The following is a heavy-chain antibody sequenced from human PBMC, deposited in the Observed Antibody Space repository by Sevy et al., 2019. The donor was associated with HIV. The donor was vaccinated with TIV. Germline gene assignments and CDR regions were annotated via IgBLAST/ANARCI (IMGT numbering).Heavy chain of an antibody. CDR2: IYSGGST. V-gene: IGHV3-53*01. J-gene: IGHJ4*01. D-gene: IGHD3-16*01. CDR1: GFTVSSNY. Sequence: GGSLRLSCAASGFTVSSNYMSWVRQAPGKGLEWVSVIYSGGSTYYADSVKGRFTISRDNSKNTLYLQMNSLRAEDTGVYYWARDFGGTLDYWGQGTLVTVSS. CDR3: ARDFGGTLDY.